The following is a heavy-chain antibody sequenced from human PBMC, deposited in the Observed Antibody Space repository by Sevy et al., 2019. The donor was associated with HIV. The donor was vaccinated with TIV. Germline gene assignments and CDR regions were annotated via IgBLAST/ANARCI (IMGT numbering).Heavy chain of an antibody. D-gene: IGHD3-10*01. CDR3: SRDVDWGLIW. CDR2: IRGKTDGWTT. Sequence: GGSLRLSCVVSGLTFSNVAMSWVRLAPGRGLEWIGHIRGKTDGWTTDYAAAVKGRFTISRDDLISTLYLDLDSLNTEETAMYYCSRDVDWGLIWWGQGTQFTVSS. V-gene: IGHV3-15*01. CDR1: GLTFSNVA. J-gene: IGHJ4*02.